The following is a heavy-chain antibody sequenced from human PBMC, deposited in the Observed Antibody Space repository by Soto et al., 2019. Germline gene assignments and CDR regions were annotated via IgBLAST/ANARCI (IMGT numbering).Heavy chain of an antibody. V-gene: IGHV4-34*01. CDR1: GGSFSGYF. D-gene: IGHD6-19*01. CDR2: VNHNGRN. Sequence: SLTCAVYGGSFSGYFWNWIRQTPGKGLEWIGKVNHNGRNNYNPSLKSRVTISLDMSKNQISLKLTSVTAADTAVYYCARGGSSDWQVAFDFWGQGTMVTV. J-gene: IGHJ3*01. CDR3: ARGGSSDWQVAFDF.